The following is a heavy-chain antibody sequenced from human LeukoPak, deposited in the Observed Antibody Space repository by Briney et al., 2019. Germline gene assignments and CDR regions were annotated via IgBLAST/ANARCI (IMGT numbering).Heavy chain of an antibody. D-gene: IGHD5-18*01. CDR2: IYPGDSDT. CDR3: ARGSSGYTYGFDY. Sequence: GESLKISCKGSGYSFISYWIGWVRQMPGKGLEWMGIIYPGDSDTRYSPSFQGQVTISADKSIRNAYLQWSSLKASDTAMYYCARGSSGYTYGFDYWGQGTLVTVAS. V-gene: IGHV5-51*01. J-gene: IGHJ4*02. CDR1: GYSFISYW.